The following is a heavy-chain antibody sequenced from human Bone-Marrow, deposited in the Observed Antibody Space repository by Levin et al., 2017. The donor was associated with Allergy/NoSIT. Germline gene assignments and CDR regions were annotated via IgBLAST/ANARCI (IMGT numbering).Heavy chain of an antibody. CDR1: GYSFTSYW. D-gene: IGHD6-19*01. CDR2: IYPGDSDT. CDR3: ARAGDSSHRYFDY. J-gene: IGHJ4*02. V-gene: IGHV5-51*01. Sequence: GESLKISCRNSGYSFTSYWIGWVRQMPGKGLEWMGIIYPGDSDTRYSPSFQGQVTISADKSISTAYLQWSSLKASVTAMYYCARAGDSSHRYFDYWGQGTLLSVSS.